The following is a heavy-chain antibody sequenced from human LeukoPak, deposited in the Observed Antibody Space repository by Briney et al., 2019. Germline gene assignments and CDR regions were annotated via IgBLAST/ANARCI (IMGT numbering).Heavy chain of an antibody. CDR2: INHSGST. V-gene: IGHV4-34*01. D-gene: IGHD5-24*01. Sequence: SEPLSLTCAVYGGSFSGYYWSWIRQPPGKGLEWIGEINHSGSTNYNPSLKSRVTISVDTSKNQFSLKLSSVTAADTAVYYCARGMRGWLQLRRRNDAFDIWGQGTMVTVSS. J-gene: IGHJ3*02. CDR1: GGSFSGYY. CDR3: ARGMRGWLQLRRRNDAFDI.